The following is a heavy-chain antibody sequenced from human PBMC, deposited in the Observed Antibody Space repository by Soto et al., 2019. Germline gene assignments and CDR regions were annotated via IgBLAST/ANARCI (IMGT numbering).Heavy chain of an antibody. V-gene: IGHV3-30-3*01. J-gene: IGHJ6*02. CDR3: ARDGARIVGATWVWDDYYGMDV. D-gene: IGHD1-26*01. CDR2: ITYDGSNK. Sequence: QVQLVESGGGVVQPGRSLRLSCAASGFTFSSYAMHWVRQAPGKGLEWVAVITYDGSNKYYADSVKGRFTISRDNSKNTLYLQMNSLRAEDTAVYYCARDGARIVGATWVWDDYYGMDVWGQGTTVTVSS. CDR1: GFTFSSYA.